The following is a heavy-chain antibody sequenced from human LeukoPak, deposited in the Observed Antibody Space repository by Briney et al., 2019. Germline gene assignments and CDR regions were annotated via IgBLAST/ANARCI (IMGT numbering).Heavy chain of an antibody. V-gene: IGHV3-53*01. J-gene: IGHJ4*02. CDR3: ARAFGDSSGYYPYYFDY. Sequence: GGSLRLSCAASGFTVSSNYMSWVRQAPGKGLEWVSVIYSGGSTYYADSVKGRFTISRDNSKNTLYLQMNSLRAEDTAVYYCARAFGDSSGYYPYYFDYWGQGTLVTVSS. D-gene: IGHD3-22*01. CDR2: IYSGGST. CDR1: GFTVSSNY.